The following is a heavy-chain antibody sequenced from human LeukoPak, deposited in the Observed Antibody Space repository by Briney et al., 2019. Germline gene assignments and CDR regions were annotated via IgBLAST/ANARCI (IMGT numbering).Heavy chain of an antibody. CDR2: IKSKTDGGTT. CDR1: GFTFSSAW. CDR3: TTTDIVVVSFFDY. V-gene: IGHV3-15*01. D-gene: IGHD2-2*01. Sequence: PGGSLRLSCAASGFTFSSAWMSWVRQAPGKGLEWVGRIKSKTDGGTTDYAAPVKGRFTISRDDSKNTLYLQMNSLKTEDTAVYYCTTTDIVVVSFFDYWGQGTLVTVSS. J-gene: IGHJ4*02.